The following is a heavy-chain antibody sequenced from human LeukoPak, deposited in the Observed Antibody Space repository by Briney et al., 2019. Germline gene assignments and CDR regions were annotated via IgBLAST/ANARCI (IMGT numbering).Heavy chain of an antibody. CDR1: GYTSTDYY. Sequence: GASLKVSCKDSGYTSTDYYMHWVRQAPGQGLESLGSINPNNSGTNYAQKFQGRVTMTRDTSISTAYMELSSLRSDDTAVYYCARDRGGGSGTYYILYWGLGSLVTVSS. V-gene: IGHV1-2*02. J-gene: IGHJ4*02. CDR2: INPNNSGT. D-gene: IGHD3-10*01. CDR3: ARDRGGGSGTYYILY.